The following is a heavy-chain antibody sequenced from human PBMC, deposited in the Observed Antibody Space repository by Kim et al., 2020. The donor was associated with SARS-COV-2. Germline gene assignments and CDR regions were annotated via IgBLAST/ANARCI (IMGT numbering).Heavy chain of an antibody. CDR2: IRSKANSYAT. CDR1: GFTLSGST. Sequence: GGSLRLSCAASGFTLSGSTVHWVRQASGKGLEWVGRIRSKANSYATAYAASVKNRFTISRDDSKNTAYLQMNSLKTEDTAVYYCARVNPIAGGWWDAFDIWGQGTMVTVSS. CDR3: ARVNPIAGGWWDAFDI. V-gene: IGHV3-73*01. D-gene: IGHD6-19*01. J-gene: IGHJ3*02.